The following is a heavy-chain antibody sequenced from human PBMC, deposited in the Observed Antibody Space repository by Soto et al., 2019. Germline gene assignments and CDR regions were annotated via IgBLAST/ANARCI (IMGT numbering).Heavy chain of an antibody. CDR3: AKDPALEQWLVRVPDFDY. Sequence: EVQLLESGGDLVQPGGSLRLSCTASGFTFSSYAMSWVRQAPGKGLEWVSTASGSGGTTYYADSVKGRFTTYRDNSKTSLYLHLNTLRAEDTAVYYSAKDPALEQWLVRVPDFDYWGQGTLVTVSS. CDR2: ASGSGGTT. D-gene: IGHD6-19*01. CDR1: GFTFSSYA. J-gene: IGHJ4*02. V-gene: IGHV3-23*01.